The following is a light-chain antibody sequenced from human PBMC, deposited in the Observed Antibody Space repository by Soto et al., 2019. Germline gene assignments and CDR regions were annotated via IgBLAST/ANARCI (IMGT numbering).Light chain of an antibody. J-gene: IGKJ4*01. Sequence: DIVLPPSPSTLSVYPGERATLXCRASQSVSSNLAWYQQKPGQAPRLLIYGASTRATGIPARFSGSGSGTEFTLTISSLQSEDFAGYYCQQYNNWPLTFGGGTKVDIK. CDR1: QSVSSN. CDR3: QQYNNWPLT. V-gene: IGKV3-15*01. CDR2: GAS.